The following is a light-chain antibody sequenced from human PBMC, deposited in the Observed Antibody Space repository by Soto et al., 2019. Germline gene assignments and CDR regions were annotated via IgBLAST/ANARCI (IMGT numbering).Light chain of an antibody. J-gene: IGKJ2*01. V-gene: IGKV3-15*01. CDR2: GAS. Sequence: EIVMTQSPATLSVSPGERATLSCRASQSVSSNLAWYQQKPGQAPRLLIYGASTSATGIPARFSGSRSGTEFTLTISSLQSEDFAVYYCQQYNNWPPYTFGQGTKLEIK. CDR1: QSVSSN. CDR3: QQYNNWPPYT.